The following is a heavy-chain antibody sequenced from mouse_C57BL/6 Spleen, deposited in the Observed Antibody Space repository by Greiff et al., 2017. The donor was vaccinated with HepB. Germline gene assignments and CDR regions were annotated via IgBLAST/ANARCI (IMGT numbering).Heavy chain of an antibody. CDR2: INPNNGGT. D-gene: IGHD1-1*01. J-gene: IGHJ4*01. CDR1: GYTFTDYN. CDR3: ARAYYGSSYGYAMDY. V-gene: IGHV1-22*01. Sequence: VQLQQSGPELVKPGASVKMSCKASGYTFTDYNMHWVKQSHGKSLEWIGYINPNNGGTSYNQKFKGKATLTVNKSSSTDYMELRSLTSEDSAVYYCARAYYGSSYGYAMDYWGQGTSVTVSS.